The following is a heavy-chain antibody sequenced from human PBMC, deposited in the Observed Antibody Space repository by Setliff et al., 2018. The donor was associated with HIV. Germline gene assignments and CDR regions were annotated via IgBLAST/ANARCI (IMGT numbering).Heavy chain of an antibody. CDR3: ARDPLRISDRFNFYFGMDV. CDR2: IIPILGMT. D-gene: IGHD3-3*01. V-gene: IGHV1-69*10. J-gene: IGHJ6*02. Sequence: SVKVSCKASGDTFSSFSINWVRQAPGQGLEWMGEIIPILGMTNYAQIFQGRVMITAEESTNTAYMELSNLRSEDTAVYYCARDPLRISDRFNFYFGMDVWGQGTTVTVSS. CDR1: GDTFSSFS.